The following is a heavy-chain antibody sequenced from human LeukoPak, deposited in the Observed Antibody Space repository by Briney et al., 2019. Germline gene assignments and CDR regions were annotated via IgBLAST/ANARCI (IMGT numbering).Heavy chain of an antibody. CDR3: ARASFPYDYVWGSYRYTPPYFDY. J-gene: IGHJ4*02. V-gene: IGHV4-39*07. Sequence: SETLSLTCTVSGGSISSSSYYWGWIRQPPGKGLEWIGEINHSGSTNYNPSLKSRVTISVDTSKNQFSLKLSSVTAADTAVYYCARASFPYDYVWGSYRYTPPYFDYWGQGTLVTVSS. CDR1: GGSISSSSYY. D-gene: IGHD3-16*02. CDR2: INHSGST.